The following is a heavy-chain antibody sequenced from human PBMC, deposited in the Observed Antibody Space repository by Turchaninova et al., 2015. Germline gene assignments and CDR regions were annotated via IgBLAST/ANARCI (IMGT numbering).Heavy chain of an antibody. J-gene: IGHJ4*02. V-gene: IGHV4-38-2*01. CDR3: ARRFKWELLGVFDY. D-gene: IGHD1-26*01. Sequence: QVRLQASGPGLGRPSETLSLTFAVSGYSISNNYYWGWIRQPPAKVLEWIGSMHYSGSTYYNPSLTSRVTISVDTSKNQISLKLRSVTAADTAVYYCARRFKWELLGVFDYWGQGMLVTVSS. CDR1: GYSISNNYY. CDR2: MHYSGST.